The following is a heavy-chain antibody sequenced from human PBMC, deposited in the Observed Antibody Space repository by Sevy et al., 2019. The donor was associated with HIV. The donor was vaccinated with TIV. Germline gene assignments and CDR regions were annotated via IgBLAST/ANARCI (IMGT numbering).Heavy chain of an antibody. CDR3: ASTGSTYYYDSSGYSAYYGMDV. CDR2: IYYSGST. Sequence: SETLSLTCTVSGGSISSGGYYWSWIRQHPGKGLEWIGYIYYSGSTYYNPSLKSRVTISVDTSKNQFSLKRSSVTASETAVYYCASTGSTYYYDSSGYSAYYGMDVWGQGTTVTVSS. D-gene: IGHD3-22*01. J-gene: IGHJ6*02. V-gene: IGHV4-31*03. CDR1: GGSISSGGYY.